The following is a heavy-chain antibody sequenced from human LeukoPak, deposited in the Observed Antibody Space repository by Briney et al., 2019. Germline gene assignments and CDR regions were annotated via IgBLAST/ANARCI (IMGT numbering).Heavy chain of an antibody. CDR1: GFTFSSYA. J-gene: IGHJ4*02. CDR2: ISGSGGST. D-gene: IGHD3-10*01. V-gene: IGHV3-23*01. Sequence: GGSLRLSCAASGFTFSSYAMSWVRQAPGKGLEWVSAISGSGGSTYYADSVKGRFTISRDNSKNTLYLQMNSLRAEDTAVYYCAKDFTPYYYGSGSYYRWGQGTLVTVSS. CDR3: AKDFTPYYYGSGSYYR.